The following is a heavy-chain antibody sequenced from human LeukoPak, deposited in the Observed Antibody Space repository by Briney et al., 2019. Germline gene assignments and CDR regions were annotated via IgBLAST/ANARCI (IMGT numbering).Heavy chain of an antibody. Sequence: SETLSLTCAVYGGSFSGYYWSWIRQPPGKGLEWIGEINHSGSTNYNPSLKSRVTISVDTSKNQFPLKLSSVTAADTAVYYCARPYSSGWYYAFDIWGQGTMVTVSS. V-gene: IGHV4-34*01. CDR3: ARPYSSGWYYAFDI. CDR1: GGSFSGYY. J-gene: IGHJ3*02. D-gene: IGHD6-19*01. CDR2: INHSGST.